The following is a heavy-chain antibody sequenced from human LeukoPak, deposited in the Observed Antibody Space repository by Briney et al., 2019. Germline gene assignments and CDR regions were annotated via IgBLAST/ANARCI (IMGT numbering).Heavy chain of an antibody. D-gene: IGHD5-18*01. Sequence: PSETLSLTCTVSGGSISSSSYNWGWIRQPPGEGLKWIGSIYYSGSTYYNPSLKSRVTISVDTSKNQFSLKLSSVTAADTAVYYCARHLKNQVRYSYGPMEPLYYYYYGMDVWGQGTTVTVSS. CDR3: ARHLKNQVRYSYGPMEPLYYYYYGMDV. J-gene: IGHJ6*02. CDR2: IYYSGST. V-gene: IGHV4-39*01. CDR1: GGSISSSSYN.